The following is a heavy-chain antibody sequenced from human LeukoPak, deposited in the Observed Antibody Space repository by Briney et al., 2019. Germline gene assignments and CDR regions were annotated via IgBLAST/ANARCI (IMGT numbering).Heavy chain of an antibody. CDR3: ARGSSSWSNAFDI. CDR1: GYTFTSYD. V-gene: IGHV1-8*02. D-gene: IGHD6-13*01. J-gene: IGHJ3*02. CDR2: MSPNSGNT. Sequence: ASVKVSCKASGYTFTSYDINWVRQATGQGLEWMGWMSPNSGNTDYAQKFQGRVTMTRNTSISTAYMELSSLRSEDTAVYYCARGSSSWSNAFDIWGQGTMVTVSS.